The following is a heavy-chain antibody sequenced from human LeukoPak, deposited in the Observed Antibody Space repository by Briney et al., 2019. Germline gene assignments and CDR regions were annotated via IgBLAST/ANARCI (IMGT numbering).Heavy chain of an antibody. CDR2: ISAYNGNT. J-gene: IGHJ6*03. CDR1: GYTFTSYG. V-gene: IGHV1-18*01. CDR3: ARDRGAVEVPAVNSGYYYNMDL. Sequence: ASVKVSCKASGYTFTSYGVSWVRQAPGQGLEWMGWISAYNGNTNYAQKLQGRVTMTTDTSTSTAYMELRSLRSDDTAVYYCARDRGAVEVPAVNSGYYYNMDLGGKGPRAPV. D-gene: IGHD2-2*01.